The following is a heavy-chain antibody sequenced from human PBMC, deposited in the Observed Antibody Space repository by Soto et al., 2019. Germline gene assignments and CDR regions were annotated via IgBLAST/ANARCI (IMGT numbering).Heavy chain of an antibody. V-gene: IGHV3-23*01. J-gene: IGHJ4*02. CDR2: IGGGGVDT. CDR1: GFTFNTYA. Sequence: GGSLRLSCAASGFTFNTYAMSWVRQAPGKGLEWVSGIGGGGVDTNYADSAKGRFTISRDNSKNMLYLQMGSLRAEDTAVYYCATGIGNPSYFAYWGQGTLVTVSS. CDR3: ATGIGNPSYFAY. D-gene: IGHD1-1*01.